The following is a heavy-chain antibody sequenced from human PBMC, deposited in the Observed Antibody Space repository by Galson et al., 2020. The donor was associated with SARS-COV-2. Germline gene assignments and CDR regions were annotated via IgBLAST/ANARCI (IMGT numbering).Heavy chain of an antibody. CDR1: GFTFSSYS. D-gene: IGHD2-15*01. CDR2: ISSSGSYT. CDR3: ARNGRDCSGGICYGAEYFQH. J-gene: IGHJ1*01. Sequence: AGGSLRLSCTASGFTFSSYSMNWVRQAPGKGLEWVSYISSSGSYTNYADSVKGRFTISRDNAKNSLYLQMNSLRAEDTALYFCARNGRDCSGGICYGAEYFQHWGQGTLVTVSS. V-gene: IGHV3-21*06.